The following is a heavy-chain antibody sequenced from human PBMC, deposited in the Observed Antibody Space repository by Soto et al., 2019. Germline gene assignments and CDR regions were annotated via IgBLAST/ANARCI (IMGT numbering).Heavy chain of an antibody. CDR1: GYTFTNYW. D-gene: IGHD2-15*01. J-gene: IGHJ6*02. CDR3: AGTSYCSGGACFNYYYGIDV. CDR2: IYPADSDT. V-gene: IGHV5-51*01. Sequence: PGESLKISCKTSGYTFTNYWIGWVRQMPGTGLEWMGIIYPADSDTRYSPSFQGQVTISVDKSISTAYLQWSSLKASDTAIYYCAGTSYCSGGACFNYYYGIDVWGQGSTVTVSS.